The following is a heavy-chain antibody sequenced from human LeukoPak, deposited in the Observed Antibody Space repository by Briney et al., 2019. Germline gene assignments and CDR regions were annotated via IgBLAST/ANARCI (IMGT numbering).Heavy chain of an antibody. D-gene: IGHD6-6*01. CDR2: IYYSETT. CDR1: GGSLSSAGYY. V-gene: IGHV4-31*03. J-gene: IGHJ4*02. Sequence: PSETLSLTCTVSGGSLSSAGYYWGWIRQLPGKGLEWIGYIYYSETTYYNPSLKSRLTISVDTSKKQFSLKLSSVTAADTATYYCARVKVEYTSSFDCWGQGTLVTVSS. CDR3: ARVKVEYTSSFDC.